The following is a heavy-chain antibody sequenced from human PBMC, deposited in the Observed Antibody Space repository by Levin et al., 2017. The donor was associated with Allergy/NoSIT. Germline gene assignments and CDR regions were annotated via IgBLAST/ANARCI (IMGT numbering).Heavy chain of an antibody. J-gene: IGHJ6*02. V-gene: IGHV4-4*07. CDR2: IHATGST. CDR3: VEDEQRDV. Sequence: PSETLSLTCTVSGGSMTGFYWSWIRQPAGKGLEWIGRIHATGSTNYNPSLKGRLTMSVDTSRNQFSMKLSAVTAADTAIYYCVEDEQRDVWGQGTTVTVSS. CDR1: GGSMTGFY. D-gene: IGHD6-25*01.